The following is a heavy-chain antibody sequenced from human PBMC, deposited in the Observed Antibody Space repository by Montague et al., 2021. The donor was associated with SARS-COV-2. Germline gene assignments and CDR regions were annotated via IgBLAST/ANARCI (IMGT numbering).Heavy chain of an antibody. CDR1: GFSFSTYW. V-gene: IGHV3-48*02. CDR2: INSDGSTI. Sequence: SLRLSCAASGFSFSTYWMHWVRQAPGKGLVWVSHINSDGSTIYYADSVKGRFTISRDNAKNTLYLQMNRLRDEDTTIYYCVRDGDSENFDYWGQGTLVTVSS. D-gene: IGHD3-10*01. J-gene: IGHJ4*02. CDR3: VRDGDSENFDY.